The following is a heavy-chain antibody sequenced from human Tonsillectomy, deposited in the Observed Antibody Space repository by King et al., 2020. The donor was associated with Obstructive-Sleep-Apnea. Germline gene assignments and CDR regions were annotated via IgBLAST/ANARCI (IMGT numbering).Heavy chain of an antibody. CDR3: VRDCTSCNWGLDAFDI. Sequence: QLQESGPGLVKPSETLSLTCTVSGGSISSSSYYWGWIRQPPGKGLEWIGSISYSGYTYYNPSLKSRVTISVDTSKNQFSLKLSSVTAADTAVYYCVRDCTSCNWGLDAFDIWGQGTMLTVSS. V-gene: IGHV4-39*07. CDR2: ISYSGYT. D-gene: IGHD2-2*01. J-gene: IGHJ3*02. CDR1: GGSISSSSYY.